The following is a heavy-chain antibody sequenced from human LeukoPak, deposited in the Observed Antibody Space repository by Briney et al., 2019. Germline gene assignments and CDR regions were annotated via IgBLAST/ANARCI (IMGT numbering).Heavy chain of an antibody. V-gene: IGHV4-34*01. CDR2: INHGGGT. Sequence: SETLSLTCGGFGRSLSGYHWSWIRQSPGKGLEWIGQINHGGGTDYNASLKSRVLISIDSSKNQFSLRMTSMTAADTAVYYCARHPDGFDIWGHRTMVIVSS. CDR1: GRSLSGYH. CDR3: ARHPDGFDI. J-gene: IGHJ3*02.